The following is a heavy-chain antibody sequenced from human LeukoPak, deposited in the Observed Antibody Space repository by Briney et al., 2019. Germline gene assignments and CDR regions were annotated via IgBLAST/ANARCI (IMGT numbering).Heavy chain of an antibody. D-gene: IGHD2/OR15-2a*01. CDR3: AADGEYAFLV. J-gene: IGHJ3*01. Sequence: GGSLRLSCAASGLTFHNTWMHWIRRAPGKGLVWVSRIISDGITTTYADSVKGRFTISRDNAKNTLYLQMNSLRADDTAVYYCAADGEYAFLVWGQGTMVTVSS. V-gene: IGHV3-74*01. CDR1: GLTFHNTW. CDR2: IISDGITT.